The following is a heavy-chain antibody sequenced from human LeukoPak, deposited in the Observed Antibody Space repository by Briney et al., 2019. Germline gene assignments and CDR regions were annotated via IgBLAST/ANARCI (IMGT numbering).Heavy chain of an antibody. CDR1: GFSFSSYA. CDR3: ARDPRGDYGGV. V-gene: IGHV3-21*01. CDR2: ISSSSSYI. D-gene: IGHD4-23*01. Sequence: PGGSLRLSCAASGFSFSSYALRWVRQAPGKGLEWVSSISSSSSYIYYADSVKGRFTISRDNAKNSLYLQMNSLRAEDTAVYYCARDPRGDYGGVWGQGTTVTVSS. J-gene: IGHJ6*02.